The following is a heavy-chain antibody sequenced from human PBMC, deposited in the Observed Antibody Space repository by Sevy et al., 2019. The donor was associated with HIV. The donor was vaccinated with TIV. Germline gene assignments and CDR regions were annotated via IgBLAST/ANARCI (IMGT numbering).Heavy chain of an antibody. Sequence: SGPTLVKPTQTLTLTCTFSGFSLSTSGVGVGWIRQPPGKALEWLALIYWNDDKRYSPSLKSRLTITKDTSKNQVVLTMTNMDPVDTATYYCAHRGSGGSCPPFDYWGQGTLVTVSS. CDR3: AHRGSGGSCPPFDY. CDR2: IYWNDDK. CDR1: GFSLSTSGVG. D-gene: IGHD2-15*01. J-gene: IGHJ4*02. V-gene: IGHV2-5*01.